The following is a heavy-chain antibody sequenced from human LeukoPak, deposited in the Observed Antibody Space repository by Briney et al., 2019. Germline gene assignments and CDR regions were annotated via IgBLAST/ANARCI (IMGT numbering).Heavy chain of an antibody. J-gene: IGHJ5*02. CDR2: IYHSGST. Sequence: SETLSLTRAVSGGSITSGNWWSWVRQPPGKGLEWIGEIYHSGSTNYNPSLKSRVTISVDKSKNQFSLILNSVTAADTAVYYCARGVPAAGSIRFDPWGQGTLVTVSS. CDR1: GGSITSGNW. CDR3: ARGVPAAGSIRFDP. D-gene: IGHD6-13*01. V-gene: IGHV4-4*02.